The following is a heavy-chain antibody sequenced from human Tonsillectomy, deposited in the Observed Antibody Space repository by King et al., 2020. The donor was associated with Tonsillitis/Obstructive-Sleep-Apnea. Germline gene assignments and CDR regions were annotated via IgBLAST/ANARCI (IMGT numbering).Heavy chain of an antibody. V-gene: IGHV1-69*04. CDR3: AREEVEIVVTYYYYMDV. J-gene: IGHJ6*03. Sequence: QLVQSGAEVKKPGSSVKVSCKASGGTFSSYAISWVRQAPGQGLEWMGRIIPILGIPNYTQKFQGRVTITADKSTSTAYMELSSLRYEDTAVYYCAREEVEIVVTYYYYMDVWGKGTTVTVSS. D-gene: IGHD3-22*01. CDR2: IIPILGIP. CDR1: GGTFSSYA.